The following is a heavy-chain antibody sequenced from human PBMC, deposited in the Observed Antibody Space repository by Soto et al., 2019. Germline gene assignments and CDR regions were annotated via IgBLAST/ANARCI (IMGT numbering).Heavy chain of an antibody. Sequence: SETLSLTCTVSGGSISSYYWSWIRQPPGKGLEWIGYIYYSGSTDYNPSLKSRVTISVDTSKNQFSLKLSSVTAADTAVYYCGRDHYYDSSPRTYYYGMDVWGQGTTVTVSS. J-gene: IGHJ6*02. V-gene: IGHV4-59*01. CDR3: GRDHYYDSSPRTYYYGMDV. CDR2: IYYSGST. CDR1: GGSISSYY. D-gene: IGHD3-22*01.